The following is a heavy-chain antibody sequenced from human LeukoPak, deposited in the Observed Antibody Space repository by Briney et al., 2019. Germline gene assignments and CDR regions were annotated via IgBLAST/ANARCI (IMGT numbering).Heavy chain of an antibody. CDR1: GYTFTSYH. CDR2: INSKSGGT. CDR3: ARSMAPSGSLYFQH. V-gene: IGHV1-2*02. D-gene: IGHD6-13*01. J-gene: IGHJ1*01. Sequence: GASVKVSCKASGYTFTSYHMHWVRQAPGQGLEWMGWINSKSGGTNYAQKFQGRVTMTRDTSISAAYMELSRLRSDDTAVYYCARSMAPSGSLYFQHWGQGTLVTVSS.